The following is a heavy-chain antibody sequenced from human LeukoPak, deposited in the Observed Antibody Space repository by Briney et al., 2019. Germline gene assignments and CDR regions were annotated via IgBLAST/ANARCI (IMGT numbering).Heavy chain of an antibody. V-gene: IGHV3-66*02. Sequence: GGSLRLSCAASGFTVSSNYMSWVRQAPGKGLEWVSVIYSGGSTYYADSVKGRFTISRDNSKNTLYLQMNSLRAEDTAVYYWAREPSYSSGWYYFDYWGQGTLVTVSS. CDR1: GFTVSSNY. J-gene: IGHJ4*02. CDR3: AREPSYSSGWYYFDY. CDR2: IYSGGST. D-gene: IGHD6-19*01.